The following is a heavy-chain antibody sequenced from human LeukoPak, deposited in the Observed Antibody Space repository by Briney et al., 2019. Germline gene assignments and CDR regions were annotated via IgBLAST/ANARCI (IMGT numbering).Heavy chain of an antibody. V-gene: IGHV4-30-4*01. D-gene: IGHD3-22*01. Sequence: SQTLSLTCTVSGGSISSGDYYWSWIRQPPGKGLEWIGYIYYSGSTYYNPSLKSRVTISVDTSKNQFSLKLSSVTAADTAVYYCARVSSGYFSTHVDYWGQGTLVTVSS. CDR3: ARVSSGYFSTHVDY. CDR2: IYYSGST. J-gene: IGHJ4*02. CDR1: GGSISSGDYY.